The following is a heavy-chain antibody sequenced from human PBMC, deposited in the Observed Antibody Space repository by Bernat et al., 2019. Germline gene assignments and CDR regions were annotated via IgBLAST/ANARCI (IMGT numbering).Heavy chain of an antibody. CDR1: GFSFSNSW. D-gene: IGHD2-21*01. CDR2: IRQDGSQK. CDR3: ASQVIGNAAH. Sequence: EVQVVESGGGLVQPGGSLRLSCTASGFSFSNSWMNWVRQAPGKGLEWVANIRQDGSQKNYVDSVRGRFTISRDNSKNSVYLQMDSLRGEDTAVYYCASQVIGNAAHWGPGTLVTVSS. J-gene: IGHJ4*02. V-gene: IGHV3-7*03.